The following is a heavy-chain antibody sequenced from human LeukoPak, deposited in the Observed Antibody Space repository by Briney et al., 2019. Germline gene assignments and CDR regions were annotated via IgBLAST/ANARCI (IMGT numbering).Heavy chain of an antibody. CDR2: INQDGSEK. J-gene: IGHJ4*02. V-gene: IGHV3-7*01. D-gene: IGHD1-26*01. CDR3: ASAAGWESAY. CDR1: GSTSSRYY. Sequence: GGSLRLSCAASGSTSSRYYMSWVRKTPEKGLEWVANINQDGSEKNYVDSVKGRFTISRDNAKNSLYLQMNSLRAEDTAVYYCASAAGWESAYWGQGTLVTVSS.